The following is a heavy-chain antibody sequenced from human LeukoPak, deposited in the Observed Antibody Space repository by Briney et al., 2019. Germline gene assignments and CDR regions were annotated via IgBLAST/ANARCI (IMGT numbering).Heavy chain of an antibody. Sequence: PGGSLRLSCAASGFTFSSYEMNWVRQTPGKGLVWVSRISNDGSTTHYADSVKGRFTISRDNAKNTLFLHMNSLRAEDTAVYYCNVRWGPNSDYWGQGTLVTVSS. V-gene: IGHV3-74*01. D-gene: IGHD7-27*01. CDR2: ISNDGSTT. CDR3: NVRWGPNSDY. CDR1: GFTFSSYE. J-gene: IGHJ4*02.